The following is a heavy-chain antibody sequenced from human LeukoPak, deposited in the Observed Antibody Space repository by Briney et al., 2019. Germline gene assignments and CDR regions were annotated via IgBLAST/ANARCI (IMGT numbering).Heavy chain of an antibody. CDR1: GFTFSNYW. Sequence: GGSLRLSCAASGFTFSNYWMYWVRQAPGKGLVWVSRINSAGTYTIYADSVRGRFTISRDNAKNSLYLQMNSLRAEDTAVYYCARGPGSYFGYWGQGTLVTVSS. CDR2: INSAGTYT. D-gene: IGHD1-26*01. CDR3: ARGPGSYFGY. J-gene: IGHJ4*02. V-gene: IGHV3-74*01.